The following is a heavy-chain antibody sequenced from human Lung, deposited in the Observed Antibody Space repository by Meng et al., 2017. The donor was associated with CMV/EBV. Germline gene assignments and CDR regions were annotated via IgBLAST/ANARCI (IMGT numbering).Heavy chain of an antibody. J-gene: IGHJ4*02. CDR1: GFTFSRYW. CDR2: IKEDGSEK. D-gene: IGHD1-7*01. Sequence: GESLTISCAASGFTFSRYWMTWVRQAPGKGLEWLANIKEDGSEKYYVESVKGRFTISRDNAKNSLYLEMNSLAVADTAVYYCVKLFDYWGQGTLVTVSS. CDR3: VKLFDY. V-gene: IGHV3-7*03.